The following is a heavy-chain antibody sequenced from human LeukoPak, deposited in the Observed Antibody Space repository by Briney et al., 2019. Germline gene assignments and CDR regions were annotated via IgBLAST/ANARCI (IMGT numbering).Heavy chain of an antibody. CDR3: ARRGFKGYCSDSSCYSRQPNWFDP. CDR1: GGSFSDYY. J-gene: IGHJ5*02. V-gene: IGHV4-34*01. Sequence: SETLSLTCAVYGGSFSDYYWSWIRQPPGKGLEYIGEINHSGITNYNPSLMSRVTISVDTSKNQFSLKLSSVTAADTAVYYCARRGFKGYCSDSSCYSRQPNWFDPWGQGTLVTVSS. CDR2: INHSGIT. D-gene: IGHD2-15*01.